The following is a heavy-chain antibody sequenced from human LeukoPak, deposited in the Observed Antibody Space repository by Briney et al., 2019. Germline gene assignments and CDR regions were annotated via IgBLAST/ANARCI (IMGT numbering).Heavy chain of an antibody. J-gene: IGHJ4*02. V-gene: IGHV3-23*01. CDR3: AKDMGLYSYGYYDY. CDR1: GFTFTNYA. D-gene: IGHD5-18*01. CDR2: ISGIGDKT. Sequence: GGSLRLCCAASGFTFTNYAMSWVRQAPGKGLEWVSAISGIGDKTHYADSVKGRFTIPRDYSKNTLDLQMNSLRAEDTAVYYCAKDMGLYSYGYYDYWGQGTPVTVSS.